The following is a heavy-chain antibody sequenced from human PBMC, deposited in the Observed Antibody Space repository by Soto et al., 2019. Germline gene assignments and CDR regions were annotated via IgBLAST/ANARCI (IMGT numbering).Heavy chain of an antibody. Sequence: TSETLSLTCTVSGGSISSYYWSWIRQPPGKGLEWIGYIYYSGSTNYNPSLKSRVTISVDTSKNQFSLKLSSVTAADTAVYYCARIAPWRYCSGGSCYYFDYWGQGTLVTVSS. CDR2: IYYSGST. CDR3: ARIAPWRYCSGGSCYYFDY. J-gene: IGHJ4*02. D-gene: IGHD2-15*01. V-gene: IGHV4-59*01. CDR1: GGSISSYY.